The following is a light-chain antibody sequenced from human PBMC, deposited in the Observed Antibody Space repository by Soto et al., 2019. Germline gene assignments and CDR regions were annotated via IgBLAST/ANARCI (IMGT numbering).Light chain of an antibody. V-gene: IGKV3-11*01. J-gene: IGKJ5*01. CDR1: QSVSTF. CDR3: QQRSDSIT. CDR2: DTF. Sequence: EVVLTQSPATLSMSPGERVTLSCRASQSVSTFVAWYQHKPGQAPRPVIYDTFKRAPGVPDRFSGGGSGTDFTLTISRLEPEDFAVYYCQQRSDSITFGQGTRLEIK.